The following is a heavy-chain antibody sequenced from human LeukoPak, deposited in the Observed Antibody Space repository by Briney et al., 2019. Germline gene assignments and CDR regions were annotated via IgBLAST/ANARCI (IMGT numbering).Heavy chain of an antibody. J-gene: IGHJ4*02. V-gene: IGHV3-7*01. CDR2: IKQDGSEK. D-gene: IGHD5-24*01. CDR1: GFTFSSYW. CDR3: ARGRWLQFSPLDY. Sequence: GGSLRLSCAASGFTFSSYWMSWVRQAPGKGLEWVANIKQDGSEKYYVDSVKGRFTISRDNDKNSLYLQMNSLRAEDTAVYYCARGRWLQFSPLDYWGQGTLVTVSS.